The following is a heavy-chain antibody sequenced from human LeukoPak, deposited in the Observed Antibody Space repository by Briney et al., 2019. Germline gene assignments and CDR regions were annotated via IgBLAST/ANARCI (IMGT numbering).Heavy chain of an antibody. CDR2: ISYDGSNK. CDR3: AREGSYDFWSGTRGGVDY. V-gene: IGHV3-30-3*01. J-gene: IGHJ4*02. CDR1: GFTFSSYA. Sequence: GGSLRLSCAASGFTFSSYAMRWVRQAPGKGLEWVAVISYDGSNKHYADSVKGRFTISRDNSKNTLYLQMNSLRAEDTAVYYCAREGSYDFWSGTRGGVDYWGQGTLVTVSS. D-gene: IGHD3-3*01.